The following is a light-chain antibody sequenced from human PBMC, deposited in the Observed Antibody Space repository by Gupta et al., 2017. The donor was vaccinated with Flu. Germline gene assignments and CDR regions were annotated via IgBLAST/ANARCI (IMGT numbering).Light chain of an antibody. J-gene: IGLJ2*01. CDR1: NIGSKS. V-gene: IGLV3-21*02. CDR3: QVWDITSDVV. Sequence: PGQTASITCGGNNIGSKSVHWYQQRSGQAPVLVVYEDSDRPSGIPVRISGSNSGNTATLTITRVEAGDEADYYCQVWDITSDVVSGGGTKLTVL. CDR2: EDS.